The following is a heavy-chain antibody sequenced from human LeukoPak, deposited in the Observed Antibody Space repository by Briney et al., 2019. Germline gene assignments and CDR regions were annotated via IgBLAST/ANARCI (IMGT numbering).Heavy chain of an antibody. CDR1: GYIFTTYW. D-gene: IGHD4-17*01. Sequence: GESLKTSRKVSGYIFTTYWIGWVRQLPGKGLEWMGIIYSGNSNTRYSPSFQGQVTISADKSINTAYLQWSSLKASDTAMYYCARQGDYDLDYWGLGTLVTVSS. CDR2: IYSGNSNT. V-gene: IGHV5-51*01. J-gene: IGHJ4*02. CDR3: ARQGDYDLDY.